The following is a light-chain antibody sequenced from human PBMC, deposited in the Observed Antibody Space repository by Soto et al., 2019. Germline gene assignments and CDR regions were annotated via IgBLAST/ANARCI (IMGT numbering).Light chain of an antibody. Sequence: EIVLTQSPGTLSLSPGERATLSCRASQSVNNNYLAWYQRQPGQAPRLLIYGASSRATGIPDRFSGSGSGTAFTLTISRLEPEDFAVYYCQQYGGSPRTFGQGTKVDIK. V-gene: IGKV3-20*01. J-gene: IGKJ1*01. CDR2: GAS. CDR3: QQYGGSPRT. CDR1: QSVNNNY.